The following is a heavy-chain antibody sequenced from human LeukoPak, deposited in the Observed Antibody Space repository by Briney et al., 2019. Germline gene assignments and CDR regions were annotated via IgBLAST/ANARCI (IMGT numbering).Heavy chain of an antibody. CDR3: ARTTGYCSGGNCYRYFQK. Sequence: PGVSLRLCCAASGFSIRIFSMDWVRQTPGKGLEWISYISHDGSTAYYADSVKGRFTLSRDNAENSLFLQMNSLRVEDTAVYYCARTTGYCSGGNCYRYFQKWGQGTLVSVSS. CDR1: GFSIRIFS. D-gene: IGHD2-15*01. CDR2: ISHDGSTA. J-gene: IGHJ1*01. V-gene: IGHV3-48*01.